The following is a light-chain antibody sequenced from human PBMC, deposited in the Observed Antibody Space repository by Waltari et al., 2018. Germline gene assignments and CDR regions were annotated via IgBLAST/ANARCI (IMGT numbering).Light chain of an antibody. Sequence: EIALTQSPGTRSLSPGERATLPCRASQSVSSNYLTWYQQRPGQAPRLLVYGASIRATGIADRFSGSGSGRDFTLTISRLEPEDFGVYYCHQYGSSRYTFGQGTKLEIK. CDR1: QSVSSNY. J-gene: IGKJ2*01. V-gene: IGKV3-20*01. CDR2: GAS. CDR3: HQYGSSRYT.